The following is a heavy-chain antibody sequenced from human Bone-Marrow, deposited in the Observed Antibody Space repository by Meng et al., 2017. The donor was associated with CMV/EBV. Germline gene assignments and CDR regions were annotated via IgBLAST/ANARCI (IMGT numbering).Heavy chain of an antibody. J-gene: IGHJ4*02. CDR1: GFTFSSYA. CDR2: IYSGGST. Sequence: VGSLRLSCAASGFTFSSYAMSWVRQAPGKGLEWVSVIYSGGSTYYADSVKGRFTISRDNSKNTLYLQMNSLRAEDKAVYYCARGVVVVPAAHWGQGTLVTVSS. V-gene: IGHV3-53*01. CDR3: ARGVVVVPAAH. D-gene: IGHD2-2*01.